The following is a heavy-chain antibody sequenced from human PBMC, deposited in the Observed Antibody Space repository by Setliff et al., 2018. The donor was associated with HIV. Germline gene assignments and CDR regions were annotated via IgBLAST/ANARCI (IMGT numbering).Heavy chain of an antibody. CDR1: GGTLSNYV. J-gene: IGHJ3*02. CDR3: ARGYYNFWSGYYDSRFPNPIDAFDI. D-gene: IGHD3-3*01. Sequence: GASVKVSCKTSGGTLSNYVITWVRQAPGQGLEWMGMIIPMYNIPAYAQKLQGRVTMTTDTSTSTAYMELRSLRSDDTAVYYCARGYYNFWSGYYDSRFPNPIDAFDIWGQGTMVTVSS. V-gene: IGHV1-18*01. CDR2: IIPMYNIP.